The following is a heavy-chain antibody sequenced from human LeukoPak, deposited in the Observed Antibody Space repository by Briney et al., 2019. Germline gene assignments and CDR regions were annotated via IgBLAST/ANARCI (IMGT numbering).Heavy chain of an antibody. CDR3: ARDLGRGYYIDS. CDR1: GGSISSGDYY. J-gene: IGHJ4*02. Sequence: SETLSLTCTVSGGSISSGDYYWTWIRQPPGKGLEWIGYIYYSGSTYYNPSLKSRVTISVDTSKNQFSLKLSSVTAADTAVYYCARDLGRGYYIDSWGQGTLVTVSS. CDR2: IYYSGST. V-gene: IGHV4-30-4*08. D-gene: IGHD3-22*01.